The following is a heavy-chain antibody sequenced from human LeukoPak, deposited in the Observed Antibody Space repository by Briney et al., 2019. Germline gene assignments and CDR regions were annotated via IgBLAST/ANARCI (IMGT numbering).Heavy chain of an antibody. Sequence: SETLSLTCTVSGGSISSGDYYWSWIRQPPGKGLEWIGYIYYSGSTYYNPSLKSRVTISVDTSKNQFSLKLSSVTAADTAVYYCAGDPYSSGWYPTAFDIWGQGTMVTVSS. CDR3: AGDPYSSGWYPTAFDI. D-gene: IGHD6-19*01. J-gene: IGHJ3*02. CDR1: GGSISSGDYY. CDR2: IYYSGST. V-gene: IGHV4-30-4*02.